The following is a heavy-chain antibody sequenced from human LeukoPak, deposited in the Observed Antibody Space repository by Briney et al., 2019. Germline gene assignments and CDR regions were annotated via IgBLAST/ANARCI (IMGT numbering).Heavy chain of an antibody. CDR2: ISYDRSKT. CDR3: AKRIQSAMATGY. CDR1: GFNFSTYA. Sequence: GGSLRLSCAASGFNFSTYAMHWVRQAPGKGLEWVGIISYDRSKTYYADPVKGRFTISRDNSKNTLYLQMNGLRAEDTAVYYCAKRIQSAMATGYWGQGTLVTVSS. V-gene: IGHV3-30*04. J-gene: IGHJ4*02. D-gene: IGHD5-18*01.